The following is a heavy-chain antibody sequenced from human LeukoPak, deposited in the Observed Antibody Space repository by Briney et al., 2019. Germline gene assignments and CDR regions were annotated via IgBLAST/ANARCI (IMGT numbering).Heavy chain of an antibody. CDR1: GYTFTGYY. CDR3: ARDLSLRGMVSFDLDY. V-gene: IGHV1-2*02. Sequence: ASVKVSCKASGYTFTGYYMHWVRQAPGQGLEWMGWINPNSGGTNYAQKFQGRVTMTRDTSISTAYMELSRLRSDDTAVYYCARDLSLRGMVSFDLDYWGQGTLVTVSS. D-gene: IGHD3-10*01. CDR2: INPNSGGT. J-gene: IGHJ4*02.